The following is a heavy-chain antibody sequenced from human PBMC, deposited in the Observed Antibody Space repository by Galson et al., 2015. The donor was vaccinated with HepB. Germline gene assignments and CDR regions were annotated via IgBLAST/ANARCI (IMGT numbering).Heavy chain of an antibody. CDR3: AREYGSGGYDAFDI. J-gene: IGHJ3*02. CDR1: GFTFSSYA. V-gene: IGHV3-30*04. D-gene: IGHD3-10*01. Sequence: SLRLSCAASGFTFSSYAMHWVRQAPGKGLEWVAVISYDGSNKYYADSVKGRFTISSDNSKNTLYLQMNSLRAEDTAVYYCAREYGSGGYDAFDIWGQGTMFTVAS. CDR2: ISYDGSNK.